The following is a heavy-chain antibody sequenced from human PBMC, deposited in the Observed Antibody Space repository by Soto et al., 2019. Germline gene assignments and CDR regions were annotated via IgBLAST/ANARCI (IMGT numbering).Heavy chain of an antibody. J-gene: IGHJ4*02. CDR2: IYYSGST. CDR1: GGSVSSGSYY. D-gene: IGHD2-2*01. V-gene: IGHV4-61*01. Sequence: ASETLSLTCTVSGGSVSSGSYYWSWIRQPPGKGLEWIGYIYYSGSTNYNPSLKSRVTISVDTSKNQFSLKLSSVTAADTAVYYCARDVVVVPAAITYFDYWGQGTLVTVSS. CDR3: ARDVVVVPAAITYFDY.